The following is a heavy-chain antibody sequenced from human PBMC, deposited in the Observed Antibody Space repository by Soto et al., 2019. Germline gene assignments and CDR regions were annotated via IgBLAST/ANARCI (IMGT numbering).Heavy chain of an antibody. D-gene: IGHD1-20*01. Sequence: PGGSLRVSCAASAASGFSFSTYAIHWVREAPGKGLEWLAVISYDGGNQYYADSVKGRFTISRDNSKNTLYLQMNSLRAEDTAVYYCARELITPYYYGMDVWGQGTTVTVS. CDR1: GFSFSTYA. CDR2: ISYDGGNQ. CDR3: ARELITPYYYGMDV. V-gene: IGHV3-30-3*01. J-gene: IGHJ6*02.